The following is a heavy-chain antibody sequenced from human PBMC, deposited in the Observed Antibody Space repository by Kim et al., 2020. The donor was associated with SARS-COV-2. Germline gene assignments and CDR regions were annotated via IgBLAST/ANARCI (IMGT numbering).Heavy chain of an antibody. Sequence: GGSLRLSCAASGFTVSNNYLNWVRQVPGKGLEWVSIIYSGGTYYADSVKGRFTISRDNSKNTLYLQMNSLRAEDTAVYYCARVSGGRYSFDDWGQGTLV. CDR2: IYSGGT. CDR3: ARVSGGRYSFDD. V-gene: IGHV3-66*01. CDR1: GFTVSNNY. J-gene: IGHJ4*02. D-gene: IGHD1-26*01.